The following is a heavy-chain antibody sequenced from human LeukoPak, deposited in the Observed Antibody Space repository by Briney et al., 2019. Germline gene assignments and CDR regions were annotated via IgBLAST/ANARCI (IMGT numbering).Heavy chain of an antibody. CDR2: ISWDGGST. CDR1: GFTFGDYT. Sequence: GGSLRLSYAASGFTFGDYTMHWVRQAPGKGLEWVSLISWDGGSTYYADSVKGRFTISRDNSKNSLYLQMNSLRTEDTALYYCQAYCGGDCYSGNDAFDIWGQGTMVTVSS. J-gene: IGHJ3*02. CDR3: QAYCGGDCYSGNDAFDI. D-gene: IGHD2-21*02. V-gene: IGHV3-43*01.